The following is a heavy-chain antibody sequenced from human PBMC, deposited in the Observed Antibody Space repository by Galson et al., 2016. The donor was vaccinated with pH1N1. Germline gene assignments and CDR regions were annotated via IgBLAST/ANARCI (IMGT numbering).Heavy chain of an antibody. CDR1: GFTFSSYA. D-gene: IGHD3-10*01. V-gene: IGHV3-23*01. J-gene: IGHJ4*02. CDR2: ISAGGSST. CDR3: AKFRESIPWRTGEFDL. Sequence: SLRLSCAASGFTFSSYAMSWVRQSPGKGLQWLSAISAGGSSTYYADSVKGRFTISRDTSKNTMYLQMNSLRAEDTAVYYCAKFRESIPWRTGEFDLWGQGTLVTVSS.